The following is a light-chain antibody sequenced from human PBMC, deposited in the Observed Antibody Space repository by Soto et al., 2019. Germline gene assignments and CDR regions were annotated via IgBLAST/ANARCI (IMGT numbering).Light chain of an antibody. Sequence: DIQLTQSPSFLSASVGDRVTITCRASQGISSYLAWYQQKPGKAPKLLIYAASTLQSGVPSRFSGSGSGTEFTFTIISLPPKDFAPYYRQQLNNNPPWTFVQGTKVEIK. CDR1: QGISSY. J-gene: IGKJ1*01. V-gene: IGKV1-9*01. CDR3: QQLNNNPPWT. CDR2: AAS.